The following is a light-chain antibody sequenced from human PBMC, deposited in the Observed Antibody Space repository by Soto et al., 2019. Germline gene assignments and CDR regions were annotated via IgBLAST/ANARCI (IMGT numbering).Light chain of an antibody. CDR1: QGIVRW. Sequence: DIQLTQSPSSVSASVGDRVTITFRESQGIVRWLASYQPKXGKAPKXXIDGASTLQTGVPSRFSGSGSGTDFTLTISSLQPEDFATYYCQQAHSCTLTFGGGTKVDIK. CDR3: QQAHSCTLT. V-gene: IGKV1-12*01. J-gene: IGKJ4*01. CDR2: GAS.